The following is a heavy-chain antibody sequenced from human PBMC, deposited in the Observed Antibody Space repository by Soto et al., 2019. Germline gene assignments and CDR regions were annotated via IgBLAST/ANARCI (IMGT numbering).Heavy chain of an antibody. CDR3: ARRSALSVHYKALDV. CDR2: IYYSGTT. D-gene: IGHD3-9*01. CDR1: GDSINSRNYY. Sequence: QHQLQESGPGLVKALETLSLTCTVSGDSINSRNYYWGWIRRAPGKRLEWIGNIYYSGTTTYNPSLEGRATISLDTPNNQFSLRLTSVTAADTATYYCARRSALSVHYKALDVWGQGTTVTVSS. V-gene: IGHV4-39*01. J-gene: IGHJ6*02.